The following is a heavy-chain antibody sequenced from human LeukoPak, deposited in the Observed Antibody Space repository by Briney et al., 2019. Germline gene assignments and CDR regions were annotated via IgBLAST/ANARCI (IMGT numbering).Heavy chain of an antibody. CDR3: AKRPSDYGDYVSYFDY. CDR1: GFSFISYG. Sequence: GGSLRLSCTASGFSFISYGMHWVREAPGKGREGVGVISDGGRRKDYANSVKGRFTISRDNSTDPLYLQMNSLRAEDTAVYYCAKRPSDYGDYVSYFDYWGQGTLVTVSS. V-gene: IGHV3-30*18. D-gene: IGHD4-17*01. CDR2: ISDGGRRK. J-gene: IGHJ4*02.